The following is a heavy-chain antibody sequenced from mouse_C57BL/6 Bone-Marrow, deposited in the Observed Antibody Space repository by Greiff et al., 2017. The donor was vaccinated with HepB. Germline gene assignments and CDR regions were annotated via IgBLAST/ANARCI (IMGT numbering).Heavy chain of an antibody. J-gene: IGHJ4*01. D-gene: IGHD1-1*02. CDR2: IYPGDGDT. CDR1: GYAFSSSW. Sequence: VQLQQSGPELVKPGASVKISCKASGYAFSSSWMNWVKQRPGKGLERIGRIYPGDGDTNYNGKFKGKATLTADKSSSTAYMQLSSLTSEESAVYFCARGSYLYYAMDYWGQGTSVTVSS. CDR3: ARGSYLYYAMDY. V-gene: IGHV1-82*01.